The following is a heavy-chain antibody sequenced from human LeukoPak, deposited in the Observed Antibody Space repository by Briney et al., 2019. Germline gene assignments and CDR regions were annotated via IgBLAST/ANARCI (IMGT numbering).Heavy chain of an antibody. J-gene: IGHJ4*02. Sequence: GGSLRLSCAASGFTFSSYSMNWVRQAPGKGLEWVSSISSSSSYIYYADSVKGRFTISRDNAKNSLYLQMNSLRVEDTAVYYCARDSSSSSWYAIDYWGQGTLVTVSS. CDR2: ISSSSSYI. V-gene: IGHV3-21*01. CDR3: ARDSSSSSWYAIDY. D-gene: IGHD6-13*01. CDR1: GFTFSSYS.